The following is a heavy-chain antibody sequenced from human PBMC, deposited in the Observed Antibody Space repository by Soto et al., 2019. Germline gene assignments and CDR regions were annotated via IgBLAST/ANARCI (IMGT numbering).Heavy chain of an antibody. V-gene: IGHV3-30-3*01. Sequence: QVQLVESGGGVVQPGRSLRLSCAASGFTFSDYAMHWVRQAPGKGLEWVALISSDGNNKYYADSVKGRFTISRDNSKNTLYLQLNSLRAEDTAVYYCARKWYGELGEGWFDPSGQGTLVTGSS. D-gene: IGHD3-10*01. CDR2: ISSDGNNK. CDR1: GFTFSDYA. J-gene: IGHJ5*02. CDR3: ARKWYGELGEGWFDP.